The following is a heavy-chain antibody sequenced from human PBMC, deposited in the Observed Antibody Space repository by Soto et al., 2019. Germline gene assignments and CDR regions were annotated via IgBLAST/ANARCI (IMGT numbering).Heavy chain of an antibody. CDR1: GASISSSTYY. J-gene: IGHJ5*02. CDR2: VYYGGST. V-gene: IGHV4-39*01. CDR3: AGLNGSGSYYWFDP. D-gene: IGHD3-10*01. Sequence: SETLSLTCTVSGASISSSTYYWGWIRQPPGKGLEWIGTVYYGGSTYYNPSLTSRLIISVDTSKNQFSLQLSSVTAADTALYYCAGLNGSGSYYWFDPWGRGTLVTVSS.